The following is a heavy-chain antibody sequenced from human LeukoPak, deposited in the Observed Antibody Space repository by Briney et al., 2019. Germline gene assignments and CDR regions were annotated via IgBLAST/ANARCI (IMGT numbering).Heavy chain of an antibody. J-gene: IGHJ4*02. D-gene: IGHD3-3*01. CDR3: ARGGLRFLEWFDY. CDR1: GGSISSGDYY. Sequence: PSETLSLTCTVSGGSISSGDYYWSWIRQPPGKGLEWIGDIYYSGSTYYNPSLKSRVTISVDTSKNQFSLKLSSVTAADTAVYYCARGGLRFLEWFDYWGQGTLVTVSS. V-gene: IGHV4-30-4*08. CDR2: IYYSGST.